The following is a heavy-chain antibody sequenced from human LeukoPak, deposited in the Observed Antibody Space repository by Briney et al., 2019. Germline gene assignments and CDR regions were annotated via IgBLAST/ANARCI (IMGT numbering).Heavy chain of an antibody. D-gene: IGHD3-22*01. J-gene: IGHJ4*02. CDR1: GFTFSSYA. CDR3: ARGTYYYDSSGYYFDY. Sequence: LRLSCAASGFTFSSYAMSWIRQPPGKGLEWIGYIYHSGSTYYNPSLKSRVTISVDRSKNQFSLKLSSVTAADTAVYYCARGTYYYDSSGYYFDYWGQGTLVTVSS. CDR2: IYHSGST. V-gene: IGHV4-30-2*01.